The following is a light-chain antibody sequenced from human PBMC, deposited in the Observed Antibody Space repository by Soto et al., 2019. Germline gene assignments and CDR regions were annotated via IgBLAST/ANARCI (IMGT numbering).Light chain of an antibody. CDR2: GAS. J-gene: IGKJ5*01. Sequence: EIVLTQSPGTLSLSPGESATLSCRASESVSSNYLAWYQQKPGQAPRLLIYGASSRATGIPNRFSGSGSGTDFTLTISSLEPEDFAVYYCQQRSNWPPITFGQGTRLEIK. CDR1: ESVSSNY. CDR3: QQRSNWPPIT. V-gene: IGKV3D-20*02.